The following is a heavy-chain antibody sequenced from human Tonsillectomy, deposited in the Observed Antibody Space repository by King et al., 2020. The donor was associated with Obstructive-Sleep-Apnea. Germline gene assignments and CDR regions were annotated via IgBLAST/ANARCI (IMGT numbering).Heavy chain of an antibody. CDR3: ARDPEYYGSGSRTSPKDY. CDR1: GGSLSSSGYY. CDR2: IYYSGST. Sequence: QLQESGPRLVKPSETLSLTCTVSGGSLSSSGYYWGWIRQPPGKGLEWIGTIYYSGSTYYNPSLKSRVTISVDTSKNQFSLKLSSVTAADTAVYYCARDPEYYGSGSRTSPKDYWGQGTLVTVSS. V-gene: IGHV4-39*07. J-gene: IGHJ4*02. D-gene: IGHD3-10*01.